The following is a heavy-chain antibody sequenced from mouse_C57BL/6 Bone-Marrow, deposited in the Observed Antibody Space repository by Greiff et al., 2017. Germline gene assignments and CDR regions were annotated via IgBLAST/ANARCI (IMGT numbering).Heavy chain of an antibody. CDR3: TTDYDYFDY. V-gene: IGHV14-4*01. J-gene: IGHJ2*01. D-gene: IGHD2-4*01. Sequence: VQLQQSGAELVRPGASVKLSCTASGFNIKDDYMHWVKQRPEQGLEWIGWIDPDNGDTEYASKFQGKATITADTSSNTAYLQLSSLTSEDTAVYYCTTDYDYFDYCGQGTTLTVSS. CDR2: IDPDNGDT. CDR1: GFNIKDDY.